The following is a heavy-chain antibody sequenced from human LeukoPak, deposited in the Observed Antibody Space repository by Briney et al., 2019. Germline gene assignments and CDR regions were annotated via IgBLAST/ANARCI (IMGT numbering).Heavy chain of an antibody. Sequence: GGSLRLSCAASGFMFAGYSMSWVRQAPGKGLKWVLGITGSGADTDYSDSVKGRFSASRDNSKNMLYLHMNSLRAEDTAIYYCVLGQLGVVPTHFNYWGRGTLVTVSS. CDR2: ITGSGADT. V-gene: IGHV3-23*01. CDR1: GFMFAGYS. D-gene: IGHD3-3*01. CDR3: VLGQLGVVPTHFNY. J-gene: IGHJ4*02.